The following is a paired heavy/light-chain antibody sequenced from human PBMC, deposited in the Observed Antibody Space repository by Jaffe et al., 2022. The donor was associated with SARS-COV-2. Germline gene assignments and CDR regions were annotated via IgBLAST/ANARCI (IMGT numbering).Heavy chain of an antibody. J-gene: IGHJ4*02. CDR3: AKEMSNGRPFDS. CDR2: IGGGDGRT. CDR1: GFTFSTYG. V-gene: IGHV3-23*01. Sequence: EVQLLQSGGGLAQPGGSLRLSCAASGFTFSTYGMNWVRQAPGKGLQWVSAIGGGDGRTFYEDSVKGRFTISSDNSKNTLFLQMNSLRAEDTAIYYCAKEMSNGRPFDSWGQGTLVTVSS. D-gene: IGHD2-8*01.
Light chain of an antibody. Sequence: ETVLTQSPATLSLSPGERATLSCRASQSISNSLAWYQQKPGQAPRLLIYDASNRATGIPARFSGSGSGTDFTLTISSLEPEDFAFYYCQQRSDWWTFGQGTKVEVK. CDR3: QQRSDWWT. CDR1: QSISNS. CDR2: DAS. V-gene: IGKV3-11*01. J-gene: IGKJ1*01.